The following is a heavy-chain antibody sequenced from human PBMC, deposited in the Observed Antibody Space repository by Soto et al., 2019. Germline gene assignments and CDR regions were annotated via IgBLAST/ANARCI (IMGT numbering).Heavy chain of an antibody. CDR1: FTFSKYS. CDR2: ISSGGSYR. Sequence: GGSLRLSCSFTFSKYSMSWVRQAPGKGLKWVASISSGGSYRKYADSVKGRFTISRDNPKNSLSLQMNNLRVDDTSVYFCTRDQGGSYDSWFDPWGQGTLVTVSS. J-gene: IGHJ5*02. CDR3: TRDQGGSYDSWFDP. V-gene: IGHV3-21*01. D-gene: IGHD1-26*01.